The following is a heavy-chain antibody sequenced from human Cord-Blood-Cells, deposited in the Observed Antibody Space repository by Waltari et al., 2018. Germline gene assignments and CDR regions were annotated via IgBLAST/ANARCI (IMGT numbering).Heavy chain of an antibody. Sequence: QVQLQESGPGLVKPSETLSLTCTVSGGSISSYYWSWIRQPAGKGLEWIGRIYTSGSTNYNPSLQSRVTMSVDTSKNQFSLKLSSVTAADTAVYYCAIEMIEESFTQGFDYWGQGTLVTVSS. V-gene: IGHV4-4*07. J-gene: IGHJ4*02. CDR2: IYTSGST. CDR1: GGSISSYY. CDR3: AIEMIEESFTQGFDY. D-gene: IGHD3-22*01.